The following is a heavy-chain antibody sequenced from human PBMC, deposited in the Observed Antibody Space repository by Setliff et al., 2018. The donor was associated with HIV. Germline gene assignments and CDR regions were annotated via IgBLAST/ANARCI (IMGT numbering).Heavy chain of an antibody. Sequence: GASVKVSCKASGSTSSTDAISWVRQAPGQGLEWMGWISVYNGNTNYAEKFQGRVTMTTDTSTSTVYMELRHLRSDDTAVYYCARDSSASRTPPLHWGQGTLVTVSS. J-gene: IGHJ4*02. CDR3: ARDSSASRTPPLH. CDR1: GSTSSTDA. CDR2: ISVYNGNT. V-gene: IGHV1-18*01. D-gene: IGHD2-15*01.